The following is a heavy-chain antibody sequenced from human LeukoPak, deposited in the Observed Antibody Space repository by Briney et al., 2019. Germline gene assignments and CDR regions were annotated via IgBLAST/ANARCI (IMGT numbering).Heavy chain of an antibody. CDR2: ISGSGGST. D-gene: IGHD3-10*01. V-gene: IGHV3-23*01. J-gene: IGHJ1*01. Sequence: PGGSLRLSCAASGFTFSSYAMSWVRQAPGKGLEWVSAISGSGGSTYYAASVKGRFTISRDNSKNPLYLQMNSLRAEDTAVYYCAKDHFPGYYYSTEPGTGVSFWGQGTLVTVSS. CDR3: AKDHFPGYYYSTEPGTGVSF. CDR1: GFTFSSYA.